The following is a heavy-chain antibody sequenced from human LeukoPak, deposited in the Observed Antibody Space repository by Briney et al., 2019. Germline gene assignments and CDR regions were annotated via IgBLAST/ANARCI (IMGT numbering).Heavy chain of an antibody. CDR1: GASITGYY. CDR2: IYYSGGT. CDR3: ARRIVSVTAIQEGNWLDP. J-gene: IGHJ5*02. Sequence: SETLSLTCTVSGASITGYYWNWIRQPPGKGLEWIGYIYYSGGTYYNPSLESRVTISVDTSKSQFSLKLSSVTAADTAVYYCARRIVSVTAIQEGNWLDPWGQGTLVTVSS. D-gene: IGHD2-21*02. V-gene: IGHV4-59*08.